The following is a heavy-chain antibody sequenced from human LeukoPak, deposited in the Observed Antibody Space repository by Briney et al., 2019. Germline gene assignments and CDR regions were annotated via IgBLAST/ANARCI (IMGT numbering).Heavy chain of an antibody. Sequence: SQTLSLTCAVSGGSISSGGYSWSWIRQPPGKGLEWIGYLYHSGSTYYNPSLQSRLTISVDTSKNQFSLKLSSVTAADTAVYYCARGFNYYDSSGLDYWGQGTLVTVSS. CDR2: LYHSGST. CDR1: GGSISSGGYS. CDR3: ARGFNYYDSSGLDY. V-gene: IGHV4-30-2*01. J-gene: IGHJ4*02. D-gene: IGHD3-22*01.